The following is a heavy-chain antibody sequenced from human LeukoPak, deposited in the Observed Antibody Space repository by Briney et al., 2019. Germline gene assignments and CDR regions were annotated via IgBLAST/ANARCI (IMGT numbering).Heavy chain of an antibody. V-gene: IGHV1-24*01. CDR2: FDPEDGET. Sequence: GASVKVSCKVSGYTLTELSMHWVRQAPGKGLEWMGGFDPEDGETIYAQKFQGRVIMTEDTSTDTAYMELSSLRSEDTAVYYCATEKAVAGTFDYWGQGTLVTVSS. CDR3: ATEKAVAGTFDY. J-gene: IGHJ4*02. CDR1: GYTLTELS. D-gene: IGHD6-19*01.